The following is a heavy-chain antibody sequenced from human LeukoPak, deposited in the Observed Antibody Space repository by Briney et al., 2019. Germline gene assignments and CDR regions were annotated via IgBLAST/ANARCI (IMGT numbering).Heavy chain of an antibody. D-gene: IGHD2-8*01. CDR2: INHSGST. V-gene: IGHV4-34*01. CDR3: ARGGYCTNGVCYSEEGGFDY. J-gene: IGHJ4*02. Sequence: SETLSLTCAVYGGSFSGYYWSWIRQPPGKGLEWIGEINHSGSTNYNPYLKSRVTISVDTSKNQFSLKLSSVTAADTAVYYCARGGYCTNGVCYSEEGGFDYWGQGTLVTVSS. CDR1: GGSFSGYY.